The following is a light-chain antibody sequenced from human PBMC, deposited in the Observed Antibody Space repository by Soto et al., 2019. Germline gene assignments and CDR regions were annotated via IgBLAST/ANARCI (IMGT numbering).Light chain of an antibody. CDR1: QTVSNSV. Sequence: EIVLTQSPGTLSLSPGERATLNCRASQTVSNSVLAWYRHKPGQAPTLLIYGASSRATGIPARFSGSGSGTDFTLIISRLEPEDVAVYYCQQYGSSPYTFGQGTKLEIK. V-gene: IGKV3-20*01. J-gene: IGKJ2*01. CDR3: QQYGSSPYT. CDR2: GAS.